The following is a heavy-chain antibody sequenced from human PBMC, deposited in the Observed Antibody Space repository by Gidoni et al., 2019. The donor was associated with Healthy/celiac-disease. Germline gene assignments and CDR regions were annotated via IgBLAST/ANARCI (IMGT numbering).Heavy chain of an antibody. V-gene: IGHV3-21*01. D-gene: IGHD3-3*01. CDR3: ARDGDYDFWSGYYSNYFDY. CDR1: GFTFSSYS. J-gene: IGHJ4*02. Sequence: EVQLVESGGGLVKPGGSLRLSCAASGFTFSSYSRNWVRQAPGKGLEWVSSISSSSSYIYYADSVKGRFTISRDNAKNSLYLQMNSLRAEDTAVYYCARDGDYDFWSGYYSNYFDYWGQGTLVTVSS. CDR2: ISSSSSYI.